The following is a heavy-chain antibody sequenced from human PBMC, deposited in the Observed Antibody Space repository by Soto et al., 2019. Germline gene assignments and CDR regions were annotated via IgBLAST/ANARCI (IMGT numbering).Heavy chain of an antibody. J-gene: IGHJ4*02. D-gene: IGHD7-27*01. V-gene: IGHV1-3*01. Sequence: EASVKVSCKASGYTFTSYAIHWVRQAPGQRLEWMGWINAGNGNTKYSQKFQGRVTMTRDTSISTAYMELSSLTSEDTAVYYCAKGPRNWGFDYWGQGSLVTVSS. CDR2: INAGNGNT. CDR3: AKGPRNWGFDY. CDR1: GYTFTSYA.